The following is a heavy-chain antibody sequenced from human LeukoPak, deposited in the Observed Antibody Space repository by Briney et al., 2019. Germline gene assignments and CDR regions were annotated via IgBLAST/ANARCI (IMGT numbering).Heavy chain of an antibody. Sequence: SETLSLTCSVSGASIKSYHWSWIRQSAGKGLEWIGRIYSSGRVDHNPSLENRVSMSVDTSRNELLLELDSVTAADTGVYYCAALHYSGHGATRTWGQGTLVTVSS. CDR3: AALHYSGHGATRT. CDR1: GASIKSYH. J-gene: IGHJ5*02. V-gene: IGHV4-4*07. D-gene: IGHD4/OR15-4a*01. CDR2: IYSSGRV.